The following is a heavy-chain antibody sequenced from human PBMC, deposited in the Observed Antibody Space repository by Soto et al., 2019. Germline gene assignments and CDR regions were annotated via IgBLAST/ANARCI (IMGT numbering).Heavy chain of an antibody. D-gene: IGHD2-2*01. V-gene: IGHV3-21*01. J-gene: IGHJ4*02. CDR1: GFTFSSYS. Sequence: GGSLRLSCAASGFTFSSYSMNWVRQAPGKGLEWVSSISSSSSYIYYADSVKGRFTISRDNAKNSLYLQMNSLRAEDTAVYYCARDECSSTSCYFGYWXQGTLVTVSS. CDR3: ARDECSSTSCYFGY. CDR2: ISSSSSYI.